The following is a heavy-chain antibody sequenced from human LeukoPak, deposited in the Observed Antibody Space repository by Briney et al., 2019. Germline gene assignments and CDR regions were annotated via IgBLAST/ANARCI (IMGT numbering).Heavy chain of an antibody. D-gene: IGHD4-17*01. CDR3: AKSGDDYGDVSFGTPPLDY. V-gene: IGHV3-30*02. CDR2: IRYDGSNK. J-gene: IGHJ4*02. CDR1: GFTFSSYG. Sequence: GGSLRLSCAASGFTFSSYGMHWVRQAPGKGLEWVAFIRYDGSNKYYADSVKGRFTISRDNSKNTLYLQMNSLRAEDTAVYYCAKSGDDYGDVSFGTPPLDYWGQGTLVTVSS.